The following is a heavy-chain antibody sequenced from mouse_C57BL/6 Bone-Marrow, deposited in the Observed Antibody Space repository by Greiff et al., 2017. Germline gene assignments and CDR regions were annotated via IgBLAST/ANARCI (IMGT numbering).Heavy chain of an antibody. J-gene: IGHJ4*01. CDR1: GFTFSDYG. CDR3: ARSVLYAMDY. CDR2: ISSGSSTI. Sequence: DVHLVESGGGLVKPGGSLKLSCAASGFTFSDYGMHWVRQAPETGLEWVAYISSGSSTIYYADTVKGRFTISRDNAKNTLFLQMTSLRSEDTAMYYCARSVLYAMDYWGQGTSVTVSS. V-gene: IGHV5-17*01.